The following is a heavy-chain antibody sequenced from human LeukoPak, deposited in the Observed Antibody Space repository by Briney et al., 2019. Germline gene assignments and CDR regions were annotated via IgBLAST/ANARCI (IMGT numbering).Heavy chain of an antibody. D-gene: IGHD6-25*01. Sequence: SETLSLTCAGYGGSFSGYYWTWIRQPPGKGLEWIGEISHNERTNSNPSLKSRVTMSLDTSKNQFSLKLTSVTAADTAVYYCARLRQIVAANADPSSGFDHWGQGTLVTVSS. V-gene: IGHV4-34*01. J-gene: IGHJ4*02. CDR1: GGSFSGYY. CDR2: ISHNERT. CDR3: ARLRQIVAANADPSSGFDH.